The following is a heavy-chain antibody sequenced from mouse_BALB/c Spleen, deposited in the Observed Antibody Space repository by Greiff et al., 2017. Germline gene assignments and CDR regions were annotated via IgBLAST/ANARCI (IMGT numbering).Heavy chain of an antibody. J-gene: IGHJ2*01. D-gene: IGHD1-1*01. CDR2: IFPGTGTT. CDR1: GYTFTSYW. CDR3: ARLRPLYGSSYGYYFDY. Sequence: VQVVESGAELVKPGASVKLSCKTSGYTFTSYWIQWVKQRPGQGLGWIGEIFPGTGTTYYNEKFKGKATFTADTSSNTAYMQLSSLTSEDSAVYYCARLRPLYGSSYGYYFDYWGQGTTLTVSS. V-gene: IGHV1S132*01.